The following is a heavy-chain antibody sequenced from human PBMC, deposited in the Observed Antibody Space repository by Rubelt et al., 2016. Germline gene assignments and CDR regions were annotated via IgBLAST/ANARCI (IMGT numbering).Heavy chain of an antibody. Sequence: QVQLQESGPGLVKPSETLSLTCTVSGGSISSYYWSWIRQPPGKGLEWIGYIYYSGSTNYNPSLKSRVTISVDTSKNQFSLKLSSLTAADTAVYYCARVYGDYKRGYYYGMDVWGQGTTVTVSS. V-gene: IGHV4-59*01. J-gene: IGHJ6*02. CDR1: GGSISSYY. D-gene: IGHD4-17*01. CDR2: IYYSGST. CDR3: ARVYGDYKRGYYYGMDV.